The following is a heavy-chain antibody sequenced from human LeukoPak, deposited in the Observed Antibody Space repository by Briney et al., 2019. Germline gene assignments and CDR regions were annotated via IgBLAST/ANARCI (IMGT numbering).Heavy chain of an antibody. CDR1: GGSISSYY. J-gene: IGHJ3*02. V-gene: IGHV4-59*08. D-gene: IGHD2-21*01. CDR3: ARRVAMAVDDAFDI. CDR2: IYYTGST. Sequence: PSETLSLTCTVSGGSISSYYWSWIRQPPGKGLEWIGYIYYTGSTNYNPSLKSRVTISVDTSKNQFSLKLSSVTAADTAVYYCARRVAMAVDDAFDIWGQGTKVTVSS.